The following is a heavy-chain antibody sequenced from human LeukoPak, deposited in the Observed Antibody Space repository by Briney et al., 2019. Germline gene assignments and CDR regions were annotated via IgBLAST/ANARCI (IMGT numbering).Heavy chain of an antibody. V-gene: IGHV1-2*02. J-gene: IGHJ4*02. CDR3: GRKSASRKTSEFDY. Sequence: ASVKVSCTASGYTFTDYYMNWVRQAPGQGLEWMGWIHPNSGGTNYAQKFQGRVTMTSDTSISTAYMELSRLTFDDTAVYYCGRKSASRKTSEFDYWGQGTLVTVSS. CDR2: IHPNSGGT. D-gene: IGHD2-2*01. CDR1: GYTFTDYY.